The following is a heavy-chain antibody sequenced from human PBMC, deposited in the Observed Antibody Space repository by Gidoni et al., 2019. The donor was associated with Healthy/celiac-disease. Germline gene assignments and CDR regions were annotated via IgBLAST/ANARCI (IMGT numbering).Heavy chain of an antibody. V-gene: IGHV4-34*01. CDR3: ARAEYAIDY. CDR1: GGSFSGYY. CDR2: INHCGST. D-gene: IGHD2-2*01. J-gene: IGHJ4*02. Sequence: QVQLQQWGAGLLKPSETLSLTCAVYGGSFSGYYWSWSRQPPGAGLEWIGEINHCGSTNYNPSLKSRVTISVDTSKNQFSLKLSSVTAADTAVYYCARAEYAIDYWGQGTLVTVSS.